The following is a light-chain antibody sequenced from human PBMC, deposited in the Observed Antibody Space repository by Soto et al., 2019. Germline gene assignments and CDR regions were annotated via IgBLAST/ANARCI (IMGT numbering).Light chain of an antibody. Sequence: QSALTQPRSVSGSPGQSVTISCTGTSSDVGGYNYVSWYQQHPGKAPKVMIYDVSERPSGVPDRFSGSKSGNTASLTISGLQAEDEADYYCCSYAGSQSYVFGTGTKVTVL. J-gene: IGLJ1*01. CDR3: CSYAGSQSYV. V-gene: IGLV2-11*01. CDR2: DVS. CDR1: SSDVGGYNY.